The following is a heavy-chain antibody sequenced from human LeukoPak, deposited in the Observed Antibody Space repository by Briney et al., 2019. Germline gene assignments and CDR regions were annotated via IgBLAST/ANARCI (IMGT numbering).Heavy chain of an antibody. D-gene: IGHD5/OR15-5a*01. Sequence: PGRSLRLSCTASGFIFGEYLMSWFRQAPGKGLEWIGFISGGTTEYAASVKGRFTNSRDDSTSIAYLQMNSLTTEDTAVYYCSRGSVWLSVYWGQGTLVTVSS. CDR3: SRGSVWLSVY. J-gene: IGHJ4*02. V-gene: IGHV3-49*03. CDR1: GFIFGEYL. CDR2: ISGGTT.